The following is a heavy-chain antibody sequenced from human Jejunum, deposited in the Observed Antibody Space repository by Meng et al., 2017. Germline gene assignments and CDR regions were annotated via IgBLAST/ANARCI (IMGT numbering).Heavy chain of an antibody. CDR1: GFTFSDYA. D-gene: IGHD1-26*01. CDR3: AKDYTGGSYYFFDY. V-gene: IGHV3-23*01. CDR2: ISGYGGLT. J-gene: IGHJ4*02. Sequence: GGSLRLSCAASGFTFSDYAMSWVRQAPGKGLEWVSTISGYGGLTYYADSVEGRFLISRDKSTNTLYLQMNSLRAEDTAVYYCAKDYTGGSYYFFDYWGQGTLVTVSS.